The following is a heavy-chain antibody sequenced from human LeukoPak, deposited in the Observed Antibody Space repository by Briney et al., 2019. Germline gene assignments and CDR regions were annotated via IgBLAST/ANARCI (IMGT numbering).Heavy chain of an antibody. J-gene: IGHJ3*02. V-gene: IGHV4-39*01. CDR2: IYYSGAT. CDR3: ATPYSGGYHGLDI. Sequence: PSETLSLTCTVSGGSISSSIYYWVWIRQPPGKGLEWIGSIYYSGATYYNPSLKSRVTISIDTSKNQFSLKLSSVTAADTAVYYCATPYSGGYHGLDIWGQGTMVTVSS. CDR1: GGSISSSIYY. D-gene: IGHD1-26*01.